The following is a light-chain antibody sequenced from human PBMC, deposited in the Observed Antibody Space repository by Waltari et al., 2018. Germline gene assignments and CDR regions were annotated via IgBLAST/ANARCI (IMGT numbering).Light chain of an antibody. J-gene: IGKJ5*01. CDR2: WAS. CDR3: QQYLSAPFT. V-gene: IGKV4-1*01. CDR1: HGVLSRNNRNY. Sequence: VMTQSPDSLAVSLGYTATSNRKSSHGVLSRNNRNYLAWFQHKPGQPPKLLFYWASTRESGVPDRFSGSGSGTDFTLTISSLQAEDVAVYYCQQYLSAPFTFGQGTRLEIK.